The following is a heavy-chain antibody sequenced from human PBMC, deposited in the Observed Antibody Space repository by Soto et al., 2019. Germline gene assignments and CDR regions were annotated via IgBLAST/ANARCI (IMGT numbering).Heavy chain of an antibody. CDR1: GYTFTSYG. J-gene: IGHJ4*02. CDR3: ARGIYSSSWYLFSDRVY. Sequence: QVQLVQSGAEVKKPGASVKVSCKASGYTFTSYGISWVRQAPGQGREWMGWISAYNGNTNYAQKLQGRVTMTTDTSTSKAYMELRSLRSDDTAVYYCARGIYSSSWYLFSDRVYWGQGTLVTVSS. D-gene: IGHD6-13*01. V-gene: IGHV1-18*01. CDR2: ISAYNGNT.